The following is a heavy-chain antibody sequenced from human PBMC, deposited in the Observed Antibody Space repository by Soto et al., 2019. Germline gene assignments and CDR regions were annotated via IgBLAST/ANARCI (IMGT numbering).Heavy chain of an antibody. CDR3: ARETYYDSSGYFQGWFDP. CDR2: IYTSGST. D-gene: IGHD3-22*01. J-gene: IGHJ5*02. CDR1: GGCISSYY. Sequence: PSETLSLTCTVSGGCISSYYWSWIRQPAGKGLEWIGRIYTSGSTNYNPSLKSRVTMSVDTSKNQFSLKLSSVTAADTAVYYCARETYYDSSGYFQGWFDPWGQGTLVTVSS. V-gene: IGHV4-4*07.